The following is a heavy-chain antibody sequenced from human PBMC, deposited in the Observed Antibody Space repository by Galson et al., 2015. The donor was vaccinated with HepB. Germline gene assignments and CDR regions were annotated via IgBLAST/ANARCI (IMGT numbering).Heavy chain of an antibody. CDR2: ISYDGRTQ. J-gene: IGHJ4*02. V-gene: IGHV3-30*03. Sequence: SLRLSCAASGFTLSSYAIHWVRQAPGKGLGWVTVISYDGRTQNYADPVMGRFTISRDNSKDTVYLQMSSLRADDTAVYYCARDSGYVSGWYAGRGGFDYWGQGALVIVSS. D-gene: IGHD6-19*01. CDR3: ARDSGYVSGWYAGRGGFDY. CDR1: GFTLSSYA.